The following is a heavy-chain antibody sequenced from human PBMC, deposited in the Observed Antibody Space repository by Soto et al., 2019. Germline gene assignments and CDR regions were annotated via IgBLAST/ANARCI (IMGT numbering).Heavy chain of an antibody. J-gene: IGHJ5*02. CDR3: CWVHTTVTTLALAAAPIIAAAGTPWFDP. CDR2: ITLYNGNT. V-gene: IGHV1-45*02. Sequence: SVKVSCKASGYTFTYCSLHWLQQAPGQGLERMRWITLYNGNTNYAKKIQGRVTITRDMSLRTAYIEMSSLRSEDSAVYYSCWVHTTVTTLALAAAPIIAAAGTPWFDPWGQGTLVTVSS. D-gene: IGHD6-13*01. CDR1: GYTFTYCS.